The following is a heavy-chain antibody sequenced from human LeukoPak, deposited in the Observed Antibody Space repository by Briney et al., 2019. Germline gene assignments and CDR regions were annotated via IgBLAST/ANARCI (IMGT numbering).Heavy chain of an antibody. CDR3: AKEPRYYYDTSGYYRFDN. V-gene: IGHV3-23*01. D-gene: IGHD3-22*01. CDR1: GFTFNSYA. CDR2: ISGSGGST. Sequence: PGGSLRLSCAASGFTFNSYAMSWVRQAPGKGLEWVSAISGSGGSTYYADSVKGRFTISRDSSKNTLYLQMNSLRAEDTAVYYCAKEPRYYYDTSGYYRFDNWGQGTLVTVSS. J-gene: IGHJ4*02.